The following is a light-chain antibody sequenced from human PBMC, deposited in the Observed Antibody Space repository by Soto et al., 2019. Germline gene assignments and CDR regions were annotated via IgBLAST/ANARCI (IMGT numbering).Light chain of an antibody. CDR1: SSNIGSNY. V-gene: IGLV1-47*01. Sequence: QSVLTQPPSASGTPGQRVTISCSGSSSNIGSNYVYWYRQLPGTAPQLLFYRNDQRPSGVPDRFSGSKSGTSASLAISGLRSEDEADYYCAAWDDSLSGLVFGGGTQLTVL. J-gene: IGLJ7*01. CDR2: RND. CDR3: AAWDDSLSGLV.